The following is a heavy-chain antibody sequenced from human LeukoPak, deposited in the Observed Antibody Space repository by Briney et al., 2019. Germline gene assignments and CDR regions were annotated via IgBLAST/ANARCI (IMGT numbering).Heavy chain of an antibody. Sequence: GGSLRLSCAASGFTFSSYAMSWVRQAPGKGLEWVSAISGSGGSTYYADSVKGRFTISRDNSKNTLYLQMDSLRAEDTAVYYCAKGMYGSGSYDAFDIWGQGTMVTVSS. V-gene: IGHV3-23*01. CDR3: AKGMYGSGSYDAFDI. CDR1: GFTFSSYA. D-gene: IGHD3-10*01. J-gene: IGHJ3*02. CDR2: ISGSGGST.